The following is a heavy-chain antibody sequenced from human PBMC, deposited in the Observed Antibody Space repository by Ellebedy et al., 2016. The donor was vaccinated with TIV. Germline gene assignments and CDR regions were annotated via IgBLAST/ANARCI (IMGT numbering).Heavy chain of an antibody. CDR3: ARDTIWFGASNGVDY. Sequence: SETLSLXXTVSGGSISSSSYYWGWIRQPPGKGLEWIGSIYYSGSTNYNPSLKSRVTISVDTSKNQFSLKLSSVTAADTAVYYCARDTIWFGASNGVDYWGQGTLVTVSS. D-gene: IGHD3-10*01. V-gene: IGHV4-39*07. J-gene: IGHJ4*02. CDR2: IYYSGST. CDR1: GGSISSSSYY.